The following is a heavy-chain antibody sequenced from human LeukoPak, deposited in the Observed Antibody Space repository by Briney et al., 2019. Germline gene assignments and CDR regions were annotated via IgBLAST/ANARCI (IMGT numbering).Heavy chain of an antibody. D-gene: IGHD7-27*01. CDR2: ISYDGSNK. J-gene: IGHJ2*01. CDR1: GFTFSSYG. V-gene: IGHV3-30*03. CDR3: ARDRNWGKTSWYLDL. Sequence: GGSLRLSCAASGFTFSSYGMHWVRQAPGKGLERVAVISYDGSNKYYADSVKGRFTIARDNPKNMVYLQMSSLGAEDTAVYYCARDRNWGKTSWYLDLWGRGNLVTVSS.